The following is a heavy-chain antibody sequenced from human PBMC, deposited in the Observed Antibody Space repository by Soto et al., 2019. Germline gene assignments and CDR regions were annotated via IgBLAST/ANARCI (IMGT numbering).Heavy chain of an antibody. CDR3: ARGRLLWFGEPTRNNWFDP. J-gene: IGHJ5*02. V-gene: IGHV1-8*01. D-gene: IGHD3-10*01. CDR1: GYTFTTYD. Sequence: ASVNVSCKAAGYTFTTYDINLMRQAPGQGLEWMGWMNPNSGNTGYAQKFQGRVTMTRNTSISTAYMELSSLRSEDTAVYYCARGRLLWFGEPTRNNWFDPWGQGTLVTVSS. CDR2: MNPNSGNT.